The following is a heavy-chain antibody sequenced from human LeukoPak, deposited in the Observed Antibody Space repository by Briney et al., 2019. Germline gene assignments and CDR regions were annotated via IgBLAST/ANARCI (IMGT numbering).Heavy chain of an antibody. CDR1: GFTFSSYW. J-gene: IGHJ4*02. Sequence: GGSLRLSCVASGFTFSSYWMNWVRQAPGKGLVWVSRIASDGSSTTYADSVKGRFSISRDNAKNTLYLQMNSLRVEDTAVYYCARGRPHGNDYWGQGTLVTVSS. CDR3: ARGRPHGNDY. V-gene: IGHV3-74*01. D-gene: IGHD4-23*01. CDR2: IASDGSST.